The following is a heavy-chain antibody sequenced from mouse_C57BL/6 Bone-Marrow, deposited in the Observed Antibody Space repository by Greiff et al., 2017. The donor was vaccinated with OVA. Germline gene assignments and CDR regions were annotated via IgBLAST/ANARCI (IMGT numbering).Heavy chain of an antibody. V-gene: IGHV1-81*01. Sequence: QVQLKESGAELARPGASVKLSCKASGYTFTSYGISWVKQRTGQGLEWIGEIYPRSGNTYYNEKFKGKATLTADKSSSTAYMELRSLTSEDSAVYFCARRGYYDYGEDYWGQGTLVTVSA. CDR1: GYTFTSYG. CDR2: IYPRSGNT. CDR3: ARRGYYDYGEDY. J-gene: IGHJ3*01. D-gene: IGHD2-4*01.